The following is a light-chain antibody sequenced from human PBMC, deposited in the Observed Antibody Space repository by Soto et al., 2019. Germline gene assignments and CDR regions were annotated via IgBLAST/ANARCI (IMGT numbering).Light chain of an antibody. J-gene: IGKJ1*01. Sequence: EIVLTQSPDTLSLSPGERATLSCRASQSVSSRYLAWYQQKPGQAPRLLIFGASSRATGIPDRFSGSGSGTDFTLTISRLEPEDFAVYYCLQYDNSWTFGQGTKVDIK. CDR1: QSVSSRY. CDR2: GAS. CDR3: LQYDNSWT. V-gene: IGKV3-20*01.